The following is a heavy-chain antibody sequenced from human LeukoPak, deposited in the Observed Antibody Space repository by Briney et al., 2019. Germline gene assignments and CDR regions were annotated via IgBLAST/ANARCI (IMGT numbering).Heavy chain of an antibody. CDR1: GGTFGSYA. D-gene: IGHD5-18*01. CDR2: IIPIFGTA. J-gene: IGHJ4*02. Sequence: ASVKVSCKASGGTFGSYAISWVRQAPGQGLEWMGGIIPIFGTANYAQKFQGRVTITADESTSTAYMELSSLRSEDTAVYYCARGTTLVTNYFDYWGQGTLVTVSS. CDR3: ARGTTLVTNYFDY. V-gene: IGHV1-69*13.